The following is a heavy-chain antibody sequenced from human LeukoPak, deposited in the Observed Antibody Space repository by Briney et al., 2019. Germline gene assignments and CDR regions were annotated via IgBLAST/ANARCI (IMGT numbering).Heavy chain of an antibody. D-gene: IGHD6-19*01. Sequence: PSETLSLTCTVSGYSISSGYYWSWIRQPPGKGLEWIGEINHSGSTNYNPSLKSRVTISVDTSKNQFSLKLSSVTAADTAVYYCARLRGWYSVRRNYFDYWGQGTLVTVSS. CDR3: ARLRGWYSVRRNYFDY. CDR1: GYSISSGYY. V-gene: IGHV4-38-2*02. J-gene: IGHJ4*02. CDR2: INHSGST.